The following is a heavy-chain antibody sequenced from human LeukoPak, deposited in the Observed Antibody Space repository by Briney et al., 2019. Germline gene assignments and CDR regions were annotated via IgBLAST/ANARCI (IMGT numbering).Heavy chain of an antibody. CDR1: GFTFGDYA. V-gene: IGHV3-49*04. D-gene: IGHD3-16*02. CDR3: TRGYDYVWGSYRYRAFDI. Sequence: GGSLRLSCTASGFTFGDYAMSWVRQAPGKGLEWVGFIRSKAYGGTTEYAASVKGRFTISRDDSKSIAYLQMNNLKTEDTAVYYCTRGYDYVWGSYRYRAFDIWGQGTMVTVSS. J-gene: IGHJ3*02. CDR2: IRSKAYGGTT.